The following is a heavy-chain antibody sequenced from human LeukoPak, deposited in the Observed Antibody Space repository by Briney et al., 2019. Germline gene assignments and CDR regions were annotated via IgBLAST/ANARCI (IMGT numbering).Heavy chain of an antibody. CDR2: IYHSGST. V-gene: IGHV4-30-2*01. CDR3: ARDPDCSSSSCYSRGY. D-gene: IGHD2-2*01. CDR1: GGSISSGGYY. J-gene: IGHJ4*02. Sequence: SETLSLTCAVSGGSISSGGYYWSWIRQPPGKGLEWIGYIYHSGSTFYNPSLKSRVTISVDRSKNQFSLKLSSVTAADTAVYYCARDPDCSSSSCYSRGYWGQGTLVTVSS.